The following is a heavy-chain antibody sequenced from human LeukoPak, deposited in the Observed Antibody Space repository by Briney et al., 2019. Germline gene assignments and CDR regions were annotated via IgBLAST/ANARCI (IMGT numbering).Heavy chain of an antibody. CDR3: VRCGSYYLDF. D-gene: IGHD1-26*01. Sequence: SGTLSLTCGVSGDSISNGNWWSWVRQPPGKGLEWIGEIYHTGSTNYNPSLKSRVTISVDMSKNQFSLNLSSVTAADTAVYYCVRCGSYYLDFWGQGTLVTVSS. CDR2: IYHTGST. J-gene: IGHJ4*02. V-gene: IGHV4-4*02. CDR1: GDSISNGNW.